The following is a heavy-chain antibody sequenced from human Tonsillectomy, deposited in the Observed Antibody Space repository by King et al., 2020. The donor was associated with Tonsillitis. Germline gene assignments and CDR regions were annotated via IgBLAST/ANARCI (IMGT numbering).Heavy chain of an antibody. J-gene: IGHJ4*02. CDR1: GGPISGYY. Sequence: QVQLQESGPGLVKPSETLSLTCTVSGGPISGYYWSWIRQPPGKGLEWIGYIYYSGSTNYNPSLKSRVTISVDTSKNQVSLKLKSVTAADTAVYYCARGMTFFDYWGQGTLVTVSS. CDR2: IYYSGST. D-gene: IGHD3-10*01. CDR3: ARGMTFFDY. V-gene: IGHV4-59*01.